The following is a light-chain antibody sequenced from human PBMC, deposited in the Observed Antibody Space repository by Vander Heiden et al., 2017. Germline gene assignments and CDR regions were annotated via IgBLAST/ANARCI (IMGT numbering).Light chain of an antibody. Sequence: QSVLPQPPSASGPPGQRLTISCSGSSSNIGSNYVYWYQQLPGTAPKLLIYRNNQRPSGVPDRFSGSKSGTSASLAISGLRSEDEADYYCAAWDDSLSGVVFGGGTKLTVL. J-gene: IGLJ2*01. V-gene: IGLV1-47*01. CDR2: RNN. CDR3: AAWDDSLSGVV. CDR1: SSNIGSNY.